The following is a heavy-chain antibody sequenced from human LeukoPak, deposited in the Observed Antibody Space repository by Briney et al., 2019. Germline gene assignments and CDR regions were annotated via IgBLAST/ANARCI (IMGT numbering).Heavy chain of an antibody. J-gene: IGHJ4*02. CDR3: AKDSEKYYDFWSGYSKAPHFDY. CDR1: GFTFSSYG. CDR2: IRYDGSNK. Sequence: GGSLRLSCAASGFTFSSYGMHWVRQAPGKGLEWVAFIRYDGSNKYYADSEKGRFTISRDNSKNTLYLQMNSLRAEDTAVYYCAKDSEKYYDFWSGYSKAPHFDYWGQGTLVTVSS. V-gene: IGHV3-30*02. D-gene: IGHD3-3*01.